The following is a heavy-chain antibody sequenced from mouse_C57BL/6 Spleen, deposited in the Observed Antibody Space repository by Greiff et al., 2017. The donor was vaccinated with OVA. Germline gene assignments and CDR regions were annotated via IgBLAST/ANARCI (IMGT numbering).Heavy chain of an antibody. CDR2: IYPGSGST. D-gene: IGHD2-2*01. J-gene: IGHJ3*01. CDR1: VYTFTSYW. Sequence: QVQLQQPGAELVKPGASVTMSCKASVYTFTSYWITWVKQRPGQGLAWIGDIYPGSGSTNYNEQFKSNATLPVDTSASTAYMQLSRLTAEDSAVDYCARGGYDSNRFADWGKGTLVTVSA. CDR3: ARGGYDSNRFAD. V-gene: IGHV1-55*01.